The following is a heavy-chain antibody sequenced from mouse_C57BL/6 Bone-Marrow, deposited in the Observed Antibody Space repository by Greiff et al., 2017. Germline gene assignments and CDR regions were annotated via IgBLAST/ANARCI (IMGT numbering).Heavy chain of an antibody. V-gene: IGHV1-64*01. Sequence: VQLQQPEAELVKPGASVKLSCKASGYTFTSYWMHWVKQRPGQGLEWIGMIHPNSGSTNYNEKFKSKATLTVDKSSSTAYMQLSSLTSEDSAVYYCAREDYGYDGWFAYWGQGTLVTVSA. CDR3: AREDYGYDGWFAY. J-gene: IGHJ3*01. CDR1: GYTFTSYW. D-gene: IGHD2-2*01. CDR2: IHPNSGST.